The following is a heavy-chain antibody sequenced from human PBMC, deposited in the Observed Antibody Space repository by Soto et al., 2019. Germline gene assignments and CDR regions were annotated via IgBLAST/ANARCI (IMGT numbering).Heavy chain of an antibody. Sequence: PGGSLRFSCAASGFTFSSYDMHWVRQATGKGLEWVSAIGTAGDPYYPGSVKGRFTISRENAKNSLYLQMNSLRAGDTAVYYCAGGSGYSGYQRSPFGMDVWGQGTTVTVSS. D-gene: IGHD5-12*01. J-gene: IGHJ6*02. CDR3: AGGSGYSGYQRSPFGMDV. V-gene: IGHV3-13*05. CDR1: GFTFSSYD. CDR2: IGTAGDP.